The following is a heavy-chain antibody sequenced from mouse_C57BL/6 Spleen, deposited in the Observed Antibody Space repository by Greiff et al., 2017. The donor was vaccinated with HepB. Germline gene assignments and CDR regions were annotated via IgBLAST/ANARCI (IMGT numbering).Heavy chain of an antibody. D-gene: IGHD2-5*01. Sequence: QVQLQQPGAELVKPGASVKMSCKASGYTFTSYWITWVKQRPGQGLEWIGDIYPGSGSTNYNEKFKSKATLTVDTSSSTAYMQLSSLTSEDSAVYYCARWDSNYVGRYFDVWGTWTTVTVSS. V-gene: IGHV1-55*01. J-gene: IGHJ1*03. CDR2: IYPGSGST. CDR1: GYTFTSYW. CDR3: ARWDSNYVGRYFDV.